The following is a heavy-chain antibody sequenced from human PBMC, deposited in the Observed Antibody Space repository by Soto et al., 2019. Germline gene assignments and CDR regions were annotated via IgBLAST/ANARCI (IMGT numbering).Heavy chain of an antibody. CDR3: ARPKRSGYDRGDSYYHTMDV. D-gene: IGHD3-3*01. J-gene: IGHJ6*02. Sequence: QVQLVQSGTEVKKSGSSVKVSCKASGGTSSNFIITWVRQVPGQGLEWLGRILPMFGAVKYAQKFQDRLTITADRSTQTAAMELGSLRSDDTAVYYCARPKRSGYDRGDSYYHTMDVWGQGTTVTVS. CDR2: ILPMFGAV. V-gene: IGHV1-69*06. CDR1: GGTSSNFI.